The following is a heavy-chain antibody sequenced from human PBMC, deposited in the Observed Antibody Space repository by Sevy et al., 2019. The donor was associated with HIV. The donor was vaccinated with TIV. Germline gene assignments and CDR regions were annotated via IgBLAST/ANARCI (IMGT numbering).Heavy chain of an antibody. CDR1: GFTFSSYG. D-gene: IGHD3-22*01. V-gene: IGHV3-33*03. J-gene: IGHJ4*02. CDR3: AMNYYDSSGSSFSFDF. Sequence: GGSLRLSCAASGFTFSSYGMHWVRQAPGKGLEWVAVIWNDGSGKYYADSVTGRFSTSRDNSKNTLYLQMNSLRAEAMTAYYCAMNYYDSSGSSFSFDFWGQGTLVTVSS. CDR2: IWNDGSGK.